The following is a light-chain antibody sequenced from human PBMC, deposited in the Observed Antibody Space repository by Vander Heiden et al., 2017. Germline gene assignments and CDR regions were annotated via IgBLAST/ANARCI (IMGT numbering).Light chain of an antibody. CDR2: AAS. CDR1: QSISSY. Sequence: DIQMTQSPSSLSASVGDRVTITCRASQSISSYLNWYQQKPGKAPKLLIYAASSLKSGVPSRLSSSGSGADFTLTISSLQPEDFATYYCQQSYSTPLLTFGGGTRVEIK. J-gene: IGKJ4*01. CDR3: QQSYSTPLLT. V-gene: IGKV1-39*01.